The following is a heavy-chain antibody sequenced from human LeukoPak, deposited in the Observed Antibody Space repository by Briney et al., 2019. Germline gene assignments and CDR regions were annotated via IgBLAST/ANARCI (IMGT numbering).Heavy chain of an antibody. CDR1: GYTFTSYD. Sequence: ASVKVSCKASGYTFTSYDINWVRQATGQGLAWMGWMNPNSGNTGNAQKFQGRVTMTRNTSISTAYMELSSLRSEDTAVYYCARAVITIFGVVTHAFDIWGQGTMVTVSS. CDR3: ARAVITIFGVVTHAFDI. CDR2: MNPNSGNT. D-gene: IGHD3-3*01. J-gene: IGHJ3*02. V-gene: IGHV1-8*01.